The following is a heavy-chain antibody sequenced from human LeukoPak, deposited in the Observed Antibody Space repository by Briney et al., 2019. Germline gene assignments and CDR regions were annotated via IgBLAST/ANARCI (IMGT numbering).Heavy chain of an antibody. CDR3: AREDYYDSSGYFNDAFDI. CDR1: GFTFSDYY. Sequence: PGGSLRLSCAASGFTFSDYYMSWIRQAPGKGLEWVSYISSSGSTIYYADSVKGRFTISRDNAKNSLYLQMNSLRAEDTAVYYCAREDYYDSSGYFNDAFDIWGQGTMVTVSS. J-gene: IGHJ3*02. D-gene: IGHD3-22*01. CDR2: ISSSGSTI. V-gene: IGHV3-11*04.